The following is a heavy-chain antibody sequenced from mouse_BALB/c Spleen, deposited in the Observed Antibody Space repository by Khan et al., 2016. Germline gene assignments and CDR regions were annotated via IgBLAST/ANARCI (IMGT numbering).Heavy chain of an antibody. CDR3: ARDVGAWFAY. CDR2: ISYSGST. CDR1: GYSITSDYA. Sequence: EVQLQESGPGLVKPSQSLSLTCTVTGYSITSDYAWNWIRQFPGNKLEWMGYISYSGSTSYNPSLKSRISITRDTSKNQFFLQLNSVTTEDTATYYCARDVGAWFAYWGQGTLVTVSA. J-gene: IGHJ3*01. V-gene: IGHV3-2*02.